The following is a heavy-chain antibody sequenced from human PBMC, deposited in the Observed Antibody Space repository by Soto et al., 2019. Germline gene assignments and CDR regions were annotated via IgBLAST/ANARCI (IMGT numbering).Heavy chain of an antibody. V-gene: IGHV4-59*01. CDR3: ARDWGYCSSTSCYTGWFDP. J-gene: IGHJ5*02. CDR1: GGSISSYY. Sequence: SETLSLTCTVSGGSISSYYWSWIRQPPGKGLEWIGYIYYSGSTNYNPPLKSRVTISVDTSKNQFSLKLSSVTAADTAVYYCARDWGYCSSTSCYTGWFDPWGQGTLVTVSS. D-gene: IGHD2-2*02. CDR2: IYYSGST.